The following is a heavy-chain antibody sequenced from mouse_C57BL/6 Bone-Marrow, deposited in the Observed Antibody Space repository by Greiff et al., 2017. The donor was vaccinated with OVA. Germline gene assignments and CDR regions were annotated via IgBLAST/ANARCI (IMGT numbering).Heavy chain of an antibody. CDR3: YVGDAMDY. Sequence: EVKVEESGGGLVQPGGSMKLSCVASGFTFSNYWMNWVRQSPEKGLEWVAQIRLKSDNYATHYAESVKGRFTISRDDSKSSFYLQMNNLRAEDTGIYYCYVGDAMDYWGQGTSVTVSS. CDR2: IRLKSDNYAT. J-gene: IGHJ4*01. CDR1: GFTFSNYW. V-gene: IGHV6-3*01.